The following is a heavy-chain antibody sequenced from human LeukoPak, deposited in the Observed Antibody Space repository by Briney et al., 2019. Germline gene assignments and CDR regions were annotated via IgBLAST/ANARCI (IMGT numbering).Heavy chain of an antibody. J-gene: IGHJ3*02. Sequence: GGSLRLSCAASGFTFKSYSMNWVRLAPGKGLEWISYISTTSVTIEYADSVKGRFTISRDNAKNSVRLQMNSLRAEDTAVYHCARVRGDSSSWFDAFDIWGQGTMVTVSS. CDR1: GFTFKSYS. V-gene: IGHV3-48*04. D-gene: IGHD6-13*01. CDR2: ISTTSVTI. CDR3: ARVRGDSSSWFDAFDI.